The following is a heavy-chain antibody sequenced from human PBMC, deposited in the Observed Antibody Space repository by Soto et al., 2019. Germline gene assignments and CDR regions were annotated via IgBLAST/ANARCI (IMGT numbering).Heavy chain of an antibody. V-gene: IGHV3-23*01. J-gene: IGHJ4*02. D-gene: IGHD3-22*01. Sequence: EVQLLESGGDLVQPGGSLRLSCAASGFTFSSYAMSWVRQAPGKGLEWVSTISGRGDDTYYTDSVKGRFTISSDNSKNTVYVHMNSLRAEDTAVYYCARAQPTYSSSYFDYWGQGTLVTVSS. CDR3: ARAQPTYSSSYFDY. CDR2: ISGRGDDT. CDR1: GFTFSSYA.